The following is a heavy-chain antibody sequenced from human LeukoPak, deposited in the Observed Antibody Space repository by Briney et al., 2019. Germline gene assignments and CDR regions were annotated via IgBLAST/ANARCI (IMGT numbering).Heavy chain of an antibody. V-gene: IGHV3-21*01. CDR3: ARDQSQSSGWYHYYYYGMDV. CDR2: ISSSSSYI. Sequence: GGSLRLSCAASGFTFSSYSMNWVRQAPGKGLEWVSSISSSSSYIYYADSVKGRFTISRDSAKNSLYLQMNSLRAEDTAVYYCARDQSQSSGWYHYYYYGMDVWGQGTTVTVSS. CDR1: GFTFSSYS. J-gene: IGHJ6*02. D-gene: IGHD6-19*01.